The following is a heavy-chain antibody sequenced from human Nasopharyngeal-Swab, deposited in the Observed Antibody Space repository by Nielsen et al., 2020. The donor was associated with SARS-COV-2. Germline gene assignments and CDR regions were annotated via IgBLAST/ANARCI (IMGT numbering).Heavy chain of an antibody. CDR1: GFTFDDYA. Sequence: SLKISCAASGFTFDDYAMHWVRHAPGKGLEWVSGISWNSGSIGYADSVTGRFTISRENDKKSLYLQMNSLRAEDTDLYYCAKLPEPGEDAFDIWGQGTMVTVSS. J-gene: IGHJ3*02. V-gene: IGHV3-9*01. CDR3: AKLPEPGEDAFDI. D-gene: IGHD3-16*01. CDR2: ISWNSGSI.